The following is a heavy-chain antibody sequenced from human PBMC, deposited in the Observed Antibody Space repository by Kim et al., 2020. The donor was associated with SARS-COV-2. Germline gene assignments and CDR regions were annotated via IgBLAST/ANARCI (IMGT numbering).Heavy chain of an antibody. CDR3: ATAQVAVADY. V-gene: IGHV3-74*03. J-gene: IGHJ4*02. CDR2: T. D-gene: IGHD6-19*01. Sequence: TEYADSVKGRFTISRDNAKKTLYLLMNRLRADDTALYYCATAQVAVADYWGQGTLVTVSS.